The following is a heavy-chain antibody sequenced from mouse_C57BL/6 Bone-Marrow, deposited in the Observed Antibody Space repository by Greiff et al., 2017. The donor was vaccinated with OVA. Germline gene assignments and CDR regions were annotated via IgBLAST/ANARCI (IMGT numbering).Heavy chain of an antibody. Sequence: EVQLVESGPGLVKPSQSLSLTCSVTGYSITSGYYWNWIRQFPGNKLEWMGYISYDGSNNYNPSLKNRISITRDTSKNQFFLKLNSVTTEDTATYYCARGGYLWYFDVWGTGTTVTVSS. V-gene: IGHV3-6*01. CDR1: GYSITSGYY. J-gene: IGHJ1*03. D-gene: IGHD2-2*01. CDR2: ISYDGSN. CDR3: ARGGYLWYFDV.